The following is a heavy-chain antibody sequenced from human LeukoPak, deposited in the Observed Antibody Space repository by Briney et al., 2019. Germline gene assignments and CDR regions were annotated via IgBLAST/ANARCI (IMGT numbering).Heavy chain of an antibody. CDR2: ISAYNGNT. D-gene: IGHD3-22*01. V-gene: IGHV1-18*01. J-gene: IGHJ5*02. Sequence: ASVKVSCKASGYTFTSYGISWVRQAPGQGLEWMGWISAYNGNTNYAQKLQGRVTMTTDTSTSTAYMELRSLRSDDTAVYYCARDITMIVVAEKWFDPWGQGTLVTVFS. CDR3: ARDITMIVVAEKWFDP. CDR1: GYTFTSYG.